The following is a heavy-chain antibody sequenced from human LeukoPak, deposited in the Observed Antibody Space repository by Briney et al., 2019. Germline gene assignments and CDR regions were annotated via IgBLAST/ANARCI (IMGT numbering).Heavy chain of an antibody. V-gene: IGHV4-34*01. J-gene: IGHJ2*01. CDR3: ARIWPDL. D-gene: IGHD3-10*01. Sequence: SETLSLTCAVYGESFSGYFWSWIRQPPGKGLEWIGEINHSGYTNYNPSLKSRVTISVDTSKKQFSLRLNSVTTADTAVYYCARIWPDLWGRGTLVTVSS. CDR1: GESFSGYF. CDR2: INHSGYT.